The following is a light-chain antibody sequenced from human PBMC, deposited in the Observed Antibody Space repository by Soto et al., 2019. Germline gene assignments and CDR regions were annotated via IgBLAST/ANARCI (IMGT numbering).Light chain of an antibody. J-gene: IGLJ2*01. V-gene: IGLV2-11*01. Sequence: QSALTQPASVSGSPGQSITISCTGTTSDVASYNLVSWYQQHPGRAPKLIIYDVSKRPSGVPDRFSGSKSGNTASLTISGLQAEDEADYYCCSYAGSYTLVFGGGTKLTVL. CDR2: DVS. CDR3: CSYAGSYTLV. CDR1: TSDVASYNL.